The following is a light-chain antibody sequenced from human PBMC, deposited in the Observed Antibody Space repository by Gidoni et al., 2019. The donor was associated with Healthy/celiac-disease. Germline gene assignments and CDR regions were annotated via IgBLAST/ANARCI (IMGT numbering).Light chain of an antibody. CDR1: SSNIGAGYD. V-gene: IGLV1-40*01. J-gene: IGLJ3*02. Sequence: QSVLTQPPSVSGAPGQRVTISCTGSSSNIGAGYDVHWYQQLPGTAPKLLMYGNSNRPSGVPDRFSGSKSGTSASLAITGLQAEDEADYYCQSYDNSLSGHWVFGGGTKLTVL. CDR2: GNS. CDR3: QSYDNSLSGHWV.